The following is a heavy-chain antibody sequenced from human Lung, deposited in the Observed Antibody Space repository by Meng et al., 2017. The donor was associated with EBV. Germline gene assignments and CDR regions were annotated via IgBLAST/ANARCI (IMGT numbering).Heavy chain of an antibody. CDR1: GDSISRDIW. CDR2: VYHRGDT. V-gene: IGHV4-4*02. D-gene: IGHD1-1*01. Sequence: VRLQEAGPGLVKPSGALSLTCTVSGDSISRDIWWSWVRQPPGKGLEWIGEVYHRGDTNYNPSLRSRVVISVDRSKNQFSLNLSSVTAAETAVYYCGRDQGRQLINHWGQGTLVTVSS. J-gene: IGHJ4*02. CDR3: GRDQGRQLINH.